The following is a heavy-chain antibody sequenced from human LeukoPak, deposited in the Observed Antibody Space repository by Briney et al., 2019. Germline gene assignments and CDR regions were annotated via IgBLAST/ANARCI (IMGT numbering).Heavy chain of an antibody. J-gene: IGHJ4*02. CDR3: ASVGHCTSSSCPYYFDY. CDR2: ISSSSSTI. CDR1: GLTFSDYT. V-gene: IGHV3-48*01. Sequence: GGSLRLSCAASGLTFSDYTMNWVRQAPGKGLEWVSCISSSSSTISYADSVKGRFTISRDNAKNSLFLQMNSLRAEDTAVYYCASVGHCTSSSCPYYFDYWGQGTLVTVSS. D-gene: IGHD2-2*03.